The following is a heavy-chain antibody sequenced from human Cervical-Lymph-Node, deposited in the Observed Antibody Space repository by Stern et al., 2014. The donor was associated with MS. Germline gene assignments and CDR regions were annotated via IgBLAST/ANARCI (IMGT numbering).Heavy chain of an antibody. V-gene: IGHV3-21*06. Sequence: EVQLVESGGGLVKPGGSLSLSCTASGFTFNTHAISCVRQAPGKGLEWVSSSTTRSTNIYYAGSVRVRFTISRDNAQNSLSLQMNSLRTEYTAVNYCARVNAKILYGMDVWGRGTTVTVSS. CDR2: STTRSTNI. J-gene: IGHJ6*02. CDR1: GFTFNTHA. CDR3: ARVNAKILYGMDV.